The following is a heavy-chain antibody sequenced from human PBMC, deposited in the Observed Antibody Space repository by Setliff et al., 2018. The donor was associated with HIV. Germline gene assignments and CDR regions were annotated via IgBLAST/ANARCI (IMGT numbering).Heavy chain of an antibody. D-gene: IGHD6-13*01. CDR3: ARGARLLAGYSDRWDYYYMAV. CDR1: GASIGRRSDC. CDR2: FYYSWNT. J-gene: IGHJ6*03. Sequence: SETLSLTCTVSGASIGRRSDCWGWIRQPPGKGLEWIGSFYYSWNTYYNPSLKSRFTISVDTSKNQFSLKVNSVTAADTAVYYCARGARLLAGYSDRWDYYYMAVWGKGTTVTVSS. V-gene: IGHV4-39*07.